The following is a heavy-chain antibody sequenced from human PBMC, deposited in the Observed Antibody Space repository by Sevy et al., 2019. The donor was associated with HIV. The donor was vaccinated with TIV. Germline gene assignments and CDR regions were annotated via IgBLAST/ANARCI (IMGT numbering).Heavy chain of an antibody. D-gene: IGHD3-10*01. CDR2: MSQSGST. Sequence: SETLSLTCTVSGGSISSSSYYWGWIRQPPGKGLEWIGSMSQSGSTYYNPSLKSRVSISVDTSKNQLSLRLSSVTAADTAVYYCVKGRSSYDDSGSLYRTNVAGGAWFDPWGQGTLVTVSS. V-gene: IGHV4-39*07. J-gene: IGHJ5*02. CDR1: GGSISSSSYY. CDR3: VKGRSSYDDSGSLYRTNVAGGAWFDP.